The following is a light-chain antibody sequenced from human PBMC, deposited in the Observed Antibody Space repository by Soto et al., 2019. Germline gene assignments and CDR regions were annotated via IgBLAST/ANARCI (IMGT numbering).Light chain of an antibody. CDR2: GNT. V-gene: IGLV1-40*01. Sequence: QSVLTQPPSVSGAPGQRVTISCTGRSSNIGSHYDVHWYQQFTGKAPNLLIYGNTNRPSGVPDRFSGSQSGTSASLAITGLQTEDEADYFCQSFDNSLSVVVFGGGTQLTVL. CDR1: SSNIGSHYD. J-gene: IGLJ2*01. CDR3: QSFDNSLSVVV.